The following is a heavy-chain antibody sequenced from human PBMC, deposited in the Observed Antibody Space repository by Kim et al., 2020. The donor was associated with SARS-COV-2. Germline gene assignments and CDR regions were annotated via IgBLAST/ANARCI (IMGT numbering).Heavy chain of an antibody. CDR2: IYYSGST. CDR3: ARHPMSTYNYGFAPFDY. D-gene: IGHD5-18*01. Sequence: SETLSLTCTVSGCSISSSNYYWGWIRQPPGKGLEWIGTIYYSGSTYYNPSLKSRVTIFVDASKSQFSLRLSSVTAADTAVYYCARHPMSTYNYGFAPFDYWGQGTLVTVSS. V-gene: IGHV4-39*01. CDR1: GCSISSSNYY. J-gene: IGHJ4*02.